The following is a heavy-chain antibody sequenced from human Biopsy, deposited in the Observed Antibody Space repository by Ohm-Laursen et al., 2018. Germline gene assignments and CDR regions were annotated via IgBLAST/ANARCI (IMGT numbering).Heavy chain of an antibody. CDR2: ISDDGRNK. J-gene: IGHJ4*02. D-gene: IGHD3-10*01. V-gene: IGHV3-30*03. CDR3: TRAEAGSGSLLYFDY. Sequence: SLRLSCSASGFTFSGYGMHWVRQAPGKGLEWVAVISDDGRNKYYIDSVRGRFTISRDNSRDTLYLQMSSLRAEDTAVYYCTRAEAGSGSLLYFDYWGQGTLVTVSS. CDR1: GFTFSGYG.